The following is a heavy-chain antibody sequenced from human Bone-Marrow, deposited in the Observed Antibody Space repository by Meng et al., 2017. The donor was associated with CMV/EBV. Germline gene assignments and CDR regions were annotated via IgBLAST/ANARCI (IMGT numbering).Heavy chain of an antibody. CDR3: ARGGYFHKSGYYVAFDI. D-gene: IGHD3-22*01. V-gene: IGHV1-69*05. CDR2: IIPIFGTA. Sequence: SVKVSCKASGGTFISYASTWVRRAPGQGLEWMGGIIPIFGTANYAQKFQGRVTVTTDKFKTTAYMDLSSLKSEDTDVYYCARGGYFHKSGYYVAFDIWGHGTKVTGSS. J-gene: IGHJ3*02. CDR1: GGTFISYA.